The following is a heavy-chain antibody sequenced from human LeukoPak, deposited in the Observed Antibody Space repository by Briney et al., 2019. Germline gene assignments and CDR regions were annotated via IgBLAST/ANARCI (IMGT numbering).Heavy chain of an antibody. D-gene: IGHD4-17*01. V-gene: IGHV3-48*03. CDR2: ISSSGSTI. Sequence: GGSLRLACAASGFTFSGFQMNWFRQAPGKGLEWVSFISSSGSTIYYADSVKGRFTISRDNAKNSMSLQINSLRGEDTAVYYCAREIIGTVTSGFWGQGTLVTVSS. CDR3: AREIIGTVTSGF. J-gene: IGHJ4*02. CDR1: GFTFSGFQ.